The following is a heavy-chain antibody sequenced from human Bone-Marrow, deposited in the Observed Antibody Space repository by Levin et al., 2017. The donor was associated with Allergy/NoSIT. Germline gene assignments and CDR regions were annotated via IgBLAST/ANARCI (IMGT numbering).Heavy chain of an antibody. CDR3: ARHDYDVLTGSFLLDY. J-gene: IGHJ4*02. Sequence: PSETLSLTCTVSGVSIRSSYWSWIRQPAGQGLEWIGRINSAGTTNYNPSLKSRVTMSVDTAKNQFSLKLTSVTAADTAVYYCARHDYDVLTGSFLLDYWGQGTLVTVSS. CDR2: INSAGTT. V-gene: IGHV4-4*07. CDR1: GVSIRSSY. D-gene: IGHD3-9*01.